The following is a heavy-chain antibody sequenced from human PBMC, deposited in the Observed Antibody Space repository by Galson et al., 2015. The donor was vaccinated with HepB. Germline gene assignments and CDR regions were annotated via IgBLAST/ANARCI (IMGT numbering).Heavy chain of an antibody. Sequence: ATLSLTCTVSGGSFSSYYRSWLRPPPGTGLEWIGNVYYSGSTDYNPSLKSRVTMSQDTSKNQVSMKLSSVTTADTAVYYCARSSRGIIHFYYFDYWGPGALVTVSS. V-gene: IGHV4-59*01. D-gene: IGHD2-21*01. CDR3: ARSSRGIIHFYYFDY. CDR2: VYYSGST. J-gene: IGHJ4*02. CDR1: GGSFSSYY.